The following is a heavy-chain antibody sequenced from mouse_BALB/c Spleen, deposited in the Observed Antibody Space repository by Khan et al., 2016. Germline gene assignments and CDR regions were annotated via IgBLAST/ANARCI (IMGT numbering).Heavy chain of an antibody. V-gene: IGHV1-80*01. CDR3: ARGGNYGARAMDY. CDR2: IYPGDGDT. D-gene: IGHD2-1*01. J-gene: IGHJ4*01. CDR1: GYAFSSYW. Sequence: QVRLQQSGAELVRPGSSVKISCKASGYAFSSYWMNWVKQRPGQGLEWIGQIYPGDGDTNYNGKFKGKATLTADKSSSTAYMQLSSLTSEDSAVYFCARGGNYGARAMDYWGQGTSVTVSS.